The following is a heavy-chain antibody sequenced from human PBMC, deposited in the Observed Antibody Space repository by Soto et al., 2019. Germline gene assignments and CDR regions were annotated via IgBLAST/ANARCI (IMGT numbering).Heavy chain of an antibody. Sequence: TLSLTCTVSGGSISSGGYSWTWIRQSPGKGLEWIGYTYQSGSAYYSPSLKSRVTISVDRSKNQFSLNLTSVTAADTAVYYCARDYYGMDVWGQGTTVTVSS. CDR1: GGSISSGGYS. V-gene: IGHV4-30-2*06. J-gene: IGHJ6*02. CDR3: ARDYYGMDV. CDR2: TYQSGSA.